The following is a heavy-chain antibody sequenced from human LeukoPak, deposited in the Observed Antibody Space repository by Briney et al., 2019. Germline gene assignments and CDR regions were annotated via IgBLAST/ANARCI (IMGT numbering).Heavy chain of an antibody. D-gene: IGHD5-18*01. V-gene: IGHV3-7*01. J-gene: IGHJ4*02. CDR1: GFTFSTYW. CDR2: IKQDGSEK. CDR3: ARDQGGLTSYGSSPLDY. Sequence: PGGSLGLSCAASGFTFSTYWMNWVRQAPGKGLEWVANIKQDGSEKYYVDSVKGRFTISRDNAKNSLYLQMNSLRAEDTAVYYCARDQGGLTSYGSSPLDYWGQGTLVTVSS.